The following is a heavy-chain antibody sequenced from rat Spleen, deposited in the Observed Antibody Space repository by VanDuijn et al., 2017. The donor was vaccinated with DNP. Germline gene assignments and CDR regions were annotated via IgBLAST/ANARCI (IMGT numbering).Heavy chain of an antibody. CDR1: GFTFSDYN. CDR3: TRVGDLHDGGDGDALDA. CDR2: IIYDGSRT. V-gene: IGHV5S10*01. D-gene: IGHD1-12*02. J-gene: IGHJ4*01. Sequence: EVQLVESGGGLVQPGRSLKLSCTASGFTFSDYNMAWVRQAPKKGLEWVATIIYDGSRTYYRDSVKGRFTISRDNAKNTLYLQMNSLRSEDTATYYCTRVGDLHDGGDGDALDAWGQGTSVTVS.